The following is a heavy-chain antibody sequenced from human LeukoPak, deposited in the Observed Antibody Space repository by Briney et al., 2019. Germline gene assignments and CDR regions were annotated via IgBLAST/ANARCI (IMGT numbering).Heavy chain of an antibody. CDR3: AATGYDFWSGYMNPDYYYYMDV. V-gene: IGHV4-4*07. J-gene: IGHJ6*03. D-gene: IGHD3-3*01. CDR2: MYSSGIT. Sequence: SETLSPTCTVSGGSVSNYHWSWIRQPAGRGLEWIGRMYSSGITDYNPSLKSRVTMSVDTSKNHFSLKLSSVTAADTAVYYCAATGYDFWSGYMNPDYYYYMDVWGKGTTVTVSS. CDR1: GGSVSNYH.